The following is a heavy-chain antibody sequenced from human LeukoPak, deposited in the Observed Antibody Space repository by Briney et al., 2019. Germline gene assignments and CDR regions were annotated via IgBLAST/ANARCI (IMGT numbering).Heavy chain of an antibody. CDR3: AREGRNWFDP. CDR2: LNPNNGDT. Sequence: ASVKVSCKASGYTFTANYMHWVRRAPGQGLEWMGRLNPNNGDTTYAQKFQGRVTMTRDTSISTAYMELSSLRSDDTAVYYCAREGRNWFDPWGQGTLVTVSS. V-gene: IGHV1-2*06. CDR1: GYTFTANY. J-gene: IGHJ5*02.